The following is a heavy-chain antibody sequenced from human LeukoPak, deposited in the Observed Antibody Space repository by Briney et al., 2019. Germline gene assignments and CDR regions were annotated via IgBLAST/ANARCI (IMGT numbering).Heavy chain of an antibody. V-gene: IGHV3-23*01. CDR3: ATALYGSSWYRGPYFDY. CDR1: GFTFSSYA. CDR2: LSGSGGST. D-gene: IGHD6-13*01. Sequence: GGSLRLSCAASGFTFSSYAMSWVRQAPGKGLEWVSPLSGSGGSTYYADSVKGRFIISRDNSKNTLYVQMSSLRAEDTAVYYCATALYGSSWYRGPYFDYWGQGTLVTVSP. J-gene: IGHJ4*02.